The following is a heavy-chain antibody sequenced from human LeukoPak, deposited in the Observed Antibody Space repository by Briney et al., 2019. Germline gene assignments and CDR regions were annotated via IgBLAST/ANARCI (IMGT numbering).Heavy chain of an antibody. CDR1: GYIFTGYY. CDR2: INPNSGGT. Sequence: GASVKVSCKASGYIFTGYYMHWVRQAPGQGLEWMGWINPNSGGTNYAQKFQGRVTMTRDTSISTAYMELSRLRSDDTAVYYCARGSQWLGMYYFDYWGQGTLVTVSS. V-gene: IGHV1-2*02. CDR3: ARGSQWLGMYYFDY. D-gene: IGHD6-19*01. J-gene: IGHJ4*02.